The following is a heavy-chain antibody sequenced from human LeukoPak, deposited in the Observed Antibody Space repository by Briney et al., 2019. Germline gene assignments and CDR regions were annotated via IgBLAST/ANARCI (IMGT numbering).Heavy chain of an antibody. CDR1: GFTFSSYA. D-gene: IGHD3-9*01. Sequence: PGGSLRLSCAASGFTFSSYAMSWVRQAPGKGPEWVSAISGSGGSTYYADSVKGRFTISRDNSKNTLYLQMNSLRAEDTAVYYCAKGVLRYFDWLLSHDAFDIWGQGTMVTVSS. V-gene: IGHV3-23*01. CDR2: ISGSGGST. CDR3: AKGVLRYFDWLLSHDAFDI. J-gene: IGHJ3*02.